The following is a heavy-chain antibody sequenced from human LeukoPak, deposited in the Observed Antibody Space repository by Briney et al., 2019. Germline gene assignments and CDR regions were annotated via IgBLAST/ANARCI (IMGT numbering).Heavy chain of an antibody. CDR3: ASIQSYYFGLDV. V-gene: IGHV4-61*02. J-gene: IGHJ6*02. CDR1: GGSISSGSYY. D-gene: IGHD4-11*01. CDR2: INTSGST. Sequence: PSQTLSLTCTVPGGSISSGSYYWSWIRQPAGKGLEWIGRINTSGSTNYNPSLKSRVTISVDTSKNQFSLKLSSVTAADTAVYYCASIQSYYFGLDVWGQGTTVTVSS.